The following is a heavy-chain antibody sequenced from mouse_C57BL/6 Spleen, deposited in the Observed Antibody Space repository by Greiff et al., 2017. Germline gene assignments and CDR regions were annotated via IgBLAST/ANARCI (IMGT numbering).Heavy chain of an antibody. Sequence: EVQVVESGGGLVKPGGSLKLSCAASGFTFSSYTMSWVRQTPEKRLEWVATISGGGGNTYYPDSVKGRFTISRDNAKNTLYLQMSSLRSEDTALYYCARAYDYDEGFAYWGQGTLVTVSA. D-gene: IGHD2-4*01. J-gene: IGHJ3*01. CDR2: ISGGGGNT. CDR3: ARAYDYDEGFAY. V-gene: IGHV5-9*01. CDR1: GFTFSSYT.